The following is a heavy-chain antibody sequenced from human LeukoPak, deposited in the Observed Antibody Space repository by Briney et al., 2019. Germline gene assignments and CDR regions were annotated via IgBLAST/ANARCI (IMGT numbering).Heavy chain of an antibody. J-gene: IGHJ5*02. Sequence: SETLPLTCTVSGGSISSYYWSWIRQPPGKGLEWIGYIYYSGSTNYNPSLKSRVTISVDTSKNQFSLKLSSATAADTAVYYCARLGFKSITMVRGVQEGWFDPWGQGTLVTVSS. V-gene: IGHV4-59*08. CDR1: GGSISSYY. D-gene: IGHD3-10*01. CDR2: IYYSGST. CDR3: ARLGFKSITMVRGVQEGWFDP.